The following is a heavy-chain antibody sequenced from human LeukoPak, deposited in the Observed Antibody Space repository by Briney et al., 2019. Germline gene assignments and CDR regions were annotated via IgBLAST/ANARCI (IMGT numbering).Heavy chain of an antibody. Sequence: GGSLRLSCAASGFTFSSFGMSWVRQAPGKGLEWVSAISGSGGRTYDTDSVKGRFTISRDNSKNTLYLQMNSLRAEDTAVYYCAREGPMLRGVIGGKIDYWGQGTLVTVSS. CDR1: GFTFSSFG. CDR3: AREGPMLRGVIGGKIDY. CDR2: ISGSGGRT. J-gene: IGHJ4*02. V-gene: IGHV3-23*01. D-gene: IGHD3-10*01.